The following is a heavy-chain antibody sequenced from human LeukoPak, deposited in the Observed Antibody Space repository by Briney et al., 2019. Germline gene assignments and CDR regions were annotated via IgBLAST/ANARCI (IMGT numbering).Heavy chain of an antibody. Sequence: GGSLRLSCAASGFTFSSYGMHWVRQAPGKGLEWVAVISYDGSNKYYADSVKGRFTISRDNSKNTLYLQMNSLRAEDTAVYYCAKDPYHSYYYYYGMDVWGQGTTVTVSS. D-gene: IGHD2-2*01. CDR2: ISYDGSNK. J-gene: IGHJ6*02. CDR3: AKDPYHSYYYYYGMDV. CDR1: GFTFSSYG. V-gene: IGHV3-30*18.